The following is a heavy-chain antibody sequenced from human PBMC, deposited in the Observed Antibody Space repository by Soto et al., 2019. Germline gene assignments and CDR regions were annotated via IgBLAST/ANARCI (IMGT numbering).Heavy chain of an antibody. D-gene: IGHD1-1*01. J-gene: IGHJ4*02. CDR3: ARHDWNGVDY. Sequence: QMQLQESGPGLVKPSETLSLTCTVSGGSISRNSYYWGWIRQPPGKGLEWIGSIYYSGSTYYNPSLKGRVTRSVDTSQNQFSLKLSSVTAADTAVYYCARHDWNGVDYWGQGTLVTVSS. V-gene: IGHV4-39*01. CDR1: GGSISRNSYY. CDR2: IYYSGST.